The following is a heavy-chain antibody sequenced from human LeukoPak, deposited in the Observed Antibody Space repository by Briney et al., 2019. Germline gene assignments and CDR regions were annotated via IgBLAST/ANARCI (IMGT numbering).Heavy chain of an antibody. J-gene: IGHJ4*02. CDR2: IYYSGST. Sequence: SETLSLTCTVSGGSISSSSYYWGWIRQPPGKGLEWIGGIYYSGSTYYNPSLKSRVTISVDTSKNQFSLKLSSVTAADTAVYYCAGKPDYARPPDYWGQGTLVTVSS. CDR1: GGSISSSSYY. V-gene: IGHV4-39*07. D-gene: IGHD4-17*01. CDR3: AGKPDYARPPDY.